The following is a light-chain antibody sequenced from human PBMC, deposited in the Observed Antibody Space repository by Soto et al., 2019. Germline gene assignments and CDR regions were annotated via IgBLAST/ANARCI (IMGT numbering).Light chain of an antibody. CDR1: QSISSGY. Sequence: EIVLTQSPGTLSLSPGERATLSCRASQSISSGYLAWYQQKPGQAPRLLIYGASSRVTGIPDRFSGSGSETDFTLTISRLEPEDFAVYYCQRYGTSLTWTFGQGTKVEIK. CDR3: QRYGTSLTWT. J-gene: IGKJ1*01. CDR2: GAS. V-gene: IGKV3-20*01.